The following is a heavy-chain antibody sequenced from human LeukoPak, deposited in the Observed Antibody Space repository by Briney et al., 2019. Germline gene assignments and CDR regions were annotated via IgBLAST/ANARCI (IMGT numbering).Heavy chain of an antibody. D-gene: IGHD6-19*01. CDR1: GGTFSSYA. CDR3: AREQWLAGGDY. V-gene: IGHV1-2*02. Sequence: ASVKVSCKASGGTFSSYAISWVRQAPGQGLEWMGWINPNSGGTNYAQKFQGRVTMTRDTSISTAYMELSRLRSDDTAVYYCAREQWLAGGDYWGQGTLVTVSS. J-gene: IGHJ4*02. CDR2: INPNSGGT.